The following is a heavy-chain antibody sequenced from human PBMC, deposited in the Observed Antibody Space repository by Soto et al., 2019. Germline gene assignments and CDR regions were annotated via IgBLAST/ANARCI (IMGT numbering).Heavy chain of an antibody. CDR3: ARDPRIQLWLQEVWFDP. CDR1: GFTFSSYG. CDR2: IWYDGSNK. Sequence: GGSLRLSCAASGFTFSSYGMHWVRQAPGKGLEWVAVIWYDGSNKYYAGSVKGRFTISRTNSKNTLYLQMNSLRAEDTAVYYCARDPRIQLWLQEVWFDPWGQGTLVTVSS. V-gene: IGHV3-33*01. D-gene: IGHD5-18*01. J-gene: IGHJ5*02.